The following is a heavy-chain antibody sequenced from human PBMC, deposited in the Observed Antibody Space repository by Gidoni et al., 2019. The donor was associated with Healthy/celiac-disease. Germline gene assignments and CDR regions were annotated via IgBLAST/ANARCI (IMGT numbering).Heavy chain of an antibody. V-gene: IGHV3-23*01. D-gene: IGHD2-15*01. CDR2: ISGSGGST. CDR3: AKDSKPKLGYCSGGSCNYFDY. Sequence: EVQLLESGGGLVQPGGSLRLSCAASGSTFSSYAMRWVRQAPGTGLEWVTAISGSGGSTYYADSVKGRFTISRDNSKNTLYLQMNSLRAEDTAVYYCAKDSKPKLGYCSGGSCNYFDYWGQGTLVTVSS. J-gene: IGHJ4*02. CDR1: GSTFSSYA.